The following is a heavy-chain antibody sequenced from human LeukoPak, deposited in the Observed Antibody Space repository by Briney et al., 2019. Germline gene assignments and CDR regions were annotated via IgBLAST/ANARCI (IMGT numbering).Heavy chain of an antibody. Sequence: SETLSLTCSVSGGSISGTSYCWGWIRQPPGKGPEWIGSHYHTGRIYHNPSLNSRVTISVDTSKNQFSLKLSSVTDADTAMYYCARDGSDNWGLFDNWGRGTLVTVSS. D-gene: IGHD1-1*01. CDR2: HYHTGRI. J-gene: IGHJ4*02. CDR1: GGSISGTSYC. CDR3: ARDGSDNWGLFDN. V-gene: IGHV4-39*07.